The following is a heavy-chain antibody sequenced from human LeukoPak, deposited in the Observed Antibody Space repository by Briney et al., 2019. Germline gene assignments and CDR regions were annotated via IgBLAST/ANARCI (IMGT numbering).Heavy chain of an antibody. D-gene: IGHD3-22*01. J-gene: IGHJ4*02. CDR2: ISDSGGRT. V-gene: IGHV3-23*01. Sequence: GGSPRLSCAVSGITLSNYGMSWVRQAPGKGLEWVAGISDSGGRTNYADSVKGRFTISRDNPKNTIYLQMNSLRAEDTTVYFCAKRGVVIRVILVGFHKEAYYFDSWGQGALVTVSS. CDR3: AKRGVVIRVILVGFHKEAYYFDS. CDR1: GITLSNYG.